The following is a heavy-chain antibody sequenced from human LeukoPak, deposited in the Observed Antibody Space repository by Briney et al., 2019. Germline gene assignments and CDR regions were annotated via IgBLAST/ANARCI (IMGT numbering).Heavy chain of an antibody. D-gene: IGHD6-13*01. V-gene: IGHV1-8*02. CDR3: ARGGYSSSWYGDYYFDY. J-gene: IGHJ4*02. CDR2: MNPNSGNT. CDR1: GGTFSSYA. Sequence: GASVKVSCKASGGTFSSYAISWVRQAPGQGLEWMGWMNPNSGNTGYAQKFQGRVTMTRNTSISTAYMELSSLRSEDTAVYYCARGGYSSSWYGDYYFDYWGQGTLVTVSS.